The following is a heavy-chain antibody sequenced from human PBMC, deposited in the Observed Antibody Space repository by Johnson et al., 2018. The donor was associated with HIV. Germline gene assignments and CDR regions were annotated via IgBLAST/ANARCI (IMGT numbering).Heavy chain of an antibody. V-gene: IGHV3-30*03. CDR1: GFTVSCNY. CDR2: ISYDGSNK. Sequence: QVQLVESGGGLVQPGGSLRLSCAASGFTVSCNYMSWVRQAPGKGLEWVAVISYDGSNKYYADSVKGRFTISRDISKNTLFLQMNSLRAEDTAVYYCARPVIAADDAFDIWGQGTMVTVSS. D-gene: IGHD6-13*01. CDR3: ARPVIAADDAFDI. J-gene: IGHJ3*02.